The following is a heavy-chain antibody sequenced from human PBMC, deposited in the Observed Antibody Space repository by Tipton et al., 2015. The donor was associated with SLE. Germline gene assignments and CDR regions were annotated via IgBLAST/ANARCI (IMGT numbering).Heavy chain of an antibody. Sequence: SLRLSCTDSGFTFGEYGMSWFRQAPGKGLEWVGFIRSNAYGGTTQYAASVTGRFTISRDDSKRIAYLQMNSLKTEDTALYYCARATASFYWGQGALVTVSS. V-gene: IGHV3-49*03. CDR1: GFTFGEYG. CDR3: ARATASFY. D-gene: IGHD5-12*01. J-gene: IGHJ4*02. CDR2: IRSNAYGGTT.